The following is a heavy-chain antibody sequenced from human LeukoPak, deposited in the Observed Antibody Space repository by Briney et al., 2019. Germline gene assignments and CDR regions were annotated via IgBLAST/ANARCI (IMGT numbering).Heavy chain of an antibody. CDR3: ARDRAYSNIVVVPAAIGWFDP. V-gene: IGHV3-21*01. Sequence: GGSLRLSCAASGFTFSSYSMNWVRQAPGKGLEWVSSISSSSYIYYADSVKGRFTISRDNAKNSLYLQMNSLRAEDTAVYYCARDRAYSNIVVVPAAIGWFDPWGQGTLVTVSS. J-gene: IGHJ5*02. CDR1: GFTFSSYS. CDR2: ISSSSYI. D-gene: IGHD2-2*01.